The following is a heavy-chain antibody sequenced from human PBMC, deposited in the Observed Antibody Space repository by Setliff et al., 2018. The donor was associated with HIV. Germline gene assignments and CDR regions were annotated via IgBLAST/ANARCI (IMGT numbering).Heavy chain of an antibody. CDR3: ARVGHSSSYHYYGMDV. CDR1: GGTFSSSG. CDR2: IIPMFGTG. J-gene: IGHJ6*02. Sequence: ASVKVSCKASGGTFSSSGISWVRQAPGQGLEWMGGIIPMFGTGFYAQKFRDRVTITTDENRSTAYMELNSLRPEDTGVFYCARVGHSSSYHYYGMDVWGQGTTVTVSS. D-gene: IGHD6-13*01. V-gene: IGHV1-69*05.